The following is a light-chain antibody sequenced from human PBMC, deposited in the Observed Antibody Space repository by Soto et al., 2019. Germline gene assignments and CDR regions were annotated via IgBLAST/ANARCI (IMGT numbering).Light chain of an antibody. J-gene: IGKJ3*01. CDR1: QSLVNRDGNTY. V-gene: IGKV2-30*01. CDR2: KVA. CDR3: MRGTHCPFT. Sequence: DVVMTQSPLSLPVTLGQPASMSCRSSQSLVNRDGNTYLSWFQQRPGQCPRRLIYKVANRDSGVLERFSGSGLGTDFTLKISRVEAEDVGLYYCMRGTHCPFTLGPGTKVDI.